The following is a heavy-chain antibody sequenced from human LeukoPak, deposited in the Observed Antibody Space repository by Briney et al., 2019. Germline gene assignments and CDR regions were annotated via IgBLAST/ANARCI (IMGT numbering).Heavy chain of an antibody. Sequence: GGSLRLSCAASGFTFSAYSMSWVRQAPGKGLEWVANIKQDGSEKYYVGSVKGRFTISRDNSKNSLYLQMNSLRAKDTAVYYCARDPGPRVPPGSYSDYWGQGTLVTVSS. CDR1: GFTFSAYS. J-gene: IGHJ4*02. CDR3: ARDPGPRVPPGSYSDY. V-gene: IGHV3-7*01. CDR2: IKQDGSEK. D-gene: IGHD1-26*01.